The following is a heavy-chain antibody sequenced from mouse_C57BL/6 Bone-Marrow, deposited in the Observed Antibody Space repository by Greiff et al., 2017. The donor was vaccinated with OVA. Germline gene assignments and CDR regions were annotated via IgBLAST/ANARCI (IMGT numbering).Heavy chain of an antibody. CDR3: ARGDSYYGNSFYAMDY. Sequence: QVQLQQSGAELARPGASVKLSCKASDYTFTDYYINWVKQRTGQGLEWIGEIYPGSGNTYYNEKFKGKATLTADKSSSTAYMQLSSLTSEDSAVYFCARGDSYYGNSFYAMDYWGQGTSVTVSS. D-gene: IGHD2-1*01. J-gene: IGHJ4*01. CDR1: DYTFTDYY. V-gene: IGHV1-77*01. CDR2: IYPGSGNT.